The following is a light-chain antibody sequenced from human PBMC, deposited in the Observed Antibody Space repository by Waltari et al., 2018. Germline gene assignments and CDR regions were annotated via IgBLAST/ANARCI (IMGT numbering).Light chain of an antibody. V-gene: IGLV2-14*01. CDR2: AVP. CDR1: SSDVGGYNH. Sequence: QSALTQPASVSGSPGQSITISCTGTSSDVGGYNHVSWYQQTPGKAPTPLIYAVPKRPLGVSNRSSGSKAGNTASLTISGLQAEDEAVYYCSSYRTSSTFVFGPGTKVTVL. J-gene: IGLJ1*01. CDR3: SSYRTSSTFV.